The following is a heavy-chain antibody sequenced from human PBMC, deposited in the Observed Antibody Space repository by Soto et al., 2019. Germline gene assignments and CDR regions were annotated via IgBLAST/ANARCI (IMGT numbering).Heavy chain of an antibody. CDR1: GYTFTSYG. Sequence: QVQLVQSGAEVKKPGASVKVSCKASGYTFTSYGISWVRQAPGQGLEWMGWISAYNGNTNYAQKLQGRVTMTTDTSTSTAYMELRSLRADDTAVYYCARDIGYSYPTEVPRLFDYWGQGTLVTVSS. J-gene: IGHJ4*02. D-gene: IGHD5-18*01. CDR2: ISAYNGNT. V-gene: IGHV1-18*04. CDR3: ARDIGYSYPTEVPRLFDY.